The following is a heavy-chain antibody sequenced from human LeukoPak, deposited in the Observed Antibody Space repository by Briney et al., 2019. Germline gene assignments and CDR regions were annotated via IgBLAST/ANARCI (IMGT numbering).Heavy chain of an antibody. CDR2: INPNSGGT. Sequence: ASVKVSCKASGYTFTSYDINRVRQAPGQGLEWMGWINPNSGGTNYAQKFQGRVTMTRDTSISTAYMELSRLRSDDTAVYYCARRKVTTVTYLVERYYYYMDVWGKGTTVTVSS. D-gene: IGHD4-17*01. V-gene: IGHV1-2*02. CDR1: GYTFTSYD. J-gene: IGHJ6*03. CDR3: ARRKVTTVTYLVERYYYYMDV.